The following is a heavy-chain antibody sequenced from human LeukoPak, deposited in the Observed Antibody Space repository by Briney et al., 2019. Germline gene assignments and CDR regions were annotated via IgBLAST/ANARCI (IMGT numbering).Heavy chain of an antibody. CDR1: GGSISSGSYY. CDR3: ASGAPDMAAASFFDY. J-gene: IGHJ4*02. V-gene: IGHV4-61*02. D-gene: IGHD6-13*01. Sequence: SQTLSLTCTVSGGSISSGSYYWSWIRQPAGKGLEWIGRIYTSGSTNYNPSLKSRVTISVDTSKNQFSLKLSSVTAADTAVYYCASGAPDMAAASFFDYWGQGTLVTVSS. CDR2: IYTSGST.